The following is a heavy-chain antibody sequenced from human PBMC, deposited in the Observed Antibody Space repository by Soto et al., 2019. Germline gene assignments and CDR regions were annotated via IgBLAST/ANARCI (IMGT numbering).Heavy chain of an antibody. V-gene: IGHV1-8*01. CDR2: MNPNTGNS. CDR3: ARGGYFDSSNYLAY. CDR1: GYTFTSYD. J-gene: IGHJ4*02. Sequence: ASVKVSCKASGYTFTSYDIYWVRQATGQGLEWMGWMNPNTGNSGYAQKFQGRVTVTSDTSINTVHMELSSLRSEDTAVYYCARGGYFDSSNYLAYWGLGTLVTVSS. D-gene: IGHD3-22*01.